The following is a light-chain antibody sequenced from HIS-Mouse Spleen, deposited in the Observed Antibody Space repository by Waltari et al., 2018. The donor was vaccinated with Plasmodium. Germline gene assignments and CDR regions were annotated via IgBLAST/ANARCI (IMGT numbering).Light chain of an antibody. CDR3: YSTDSSGNHRV. CDR2: EDS. CDR1: ALPKQY. J-gene: IGLJ3*02. V-gene: IGLV3-10*01. Sequence: SYELTQPPSLSVSPGHTARITCSGDALPKQYAYWYQQKSGQAPVLVIYEDSKRPSGIPERFSGSSSGTMATLTISGAQVEDEADYYCYSTDSSGNHRVFGGGTKLTVL.